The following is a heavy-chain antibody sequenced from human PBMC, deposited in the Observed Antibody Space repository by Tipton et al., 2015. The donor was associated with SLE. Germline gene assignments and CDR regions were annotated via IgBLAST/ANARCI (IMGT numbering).Heavy chain of an antibody. CDR3: ARRGVVVPPSIPCCFYDMVV. J-gene: IGHJ6*03. Sequence: SLRLSCAASGFNFIAYAMHWVRQAPGKGLEWVAVISYDGSNQYYAGSVKGRFTISRDNSKNTLYLQMNSLRAEDTAVYYCARRGVVVPPSIPCCFYDMVVCGKGTTVIVFS. CDR2: ISYDGSNQ. D-gene: IGHD2-2*01. CDR1: GFNFIAYA. V-gene: IGHV3-30*04.